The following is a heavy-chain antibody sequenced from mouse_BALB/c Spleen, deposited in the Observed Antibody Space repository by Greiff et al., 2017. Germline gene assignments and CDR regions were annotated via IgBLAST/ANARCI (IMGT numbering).Heavy chain of an antibody. CDR1: GYAFSSYW. D-gene: IGHD1-1*01. CDR3: AREGLTGVDY. CDR2: IYPGDGDT. V-gene: IGHV1-80*01. J-gene: IGHJ2*01. Sequence: QVQLKESGAELVRPGSSVKISCKASGYAFSSYWMNWVKQRPGQGLEWIGQIYPGDGDTNYNGKFKGKATLTADKSSSTAYMQLSSLTSEDSAVYFCAREGLTGVDYWGQGTTLTVSS.